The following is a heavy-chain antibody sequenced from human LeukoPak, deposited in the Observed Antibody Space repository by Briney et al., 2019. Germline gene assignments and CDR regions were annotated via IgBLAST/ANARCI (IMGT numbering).Heavy chain of an antibody. CDR1: GGSISSYY. V-gene: IGHV4-59*08. D-gene: IGHD3-10*01. Sequence: PSETLSLTCTVSGGSISSYYWSWIRQPPGKGLEWIGYIYYSGSTNYNPSLKSRVTISVDTSKNQFSLKLSSVTAADTAVYYCARRVRGVARGAFWFDPWGQGTLVTVSS. J-gene: IGHJ5*02. CDR3: ARRVRGVARGAFWFDP. CDR2: IYYSGST.